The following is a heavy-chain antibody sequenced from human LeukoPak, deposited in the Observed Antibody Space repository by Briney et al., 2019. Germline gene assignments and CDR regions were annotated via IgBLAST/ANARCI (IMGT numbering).Heavy chain of an antibody. V-gene: IGHV3-23*01. CDR2: ISGSGGRT. CDR1: GFTFSTYG. Sequence: PGGSLRLSCAASGFTFSTYGMSWVRQAPGKGLEWVSAISGSGGRTYYADSVKGRFTISRDNSKNTLYLQMNSLRAEDTAVYYCAREDGQQLVDAIFDYWGQGTLVTVSS. D-gene: IGHD6-13*01. J-gene: IGHJ4*02. CDR3: AREDGQQLVDAIFDY.